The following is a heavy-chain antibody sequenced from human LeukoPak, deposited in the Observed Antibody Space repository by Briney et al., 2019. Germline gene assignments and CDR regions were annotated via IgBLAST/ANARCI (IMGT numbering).Heavy chain of an antibody. V-gene: IGHV3-23*01. CDR1: GFTFSSYG. J-gene: IGHJ4*02. CDR3: ARDSLEMATIRYYFDY. CDR2: ISGSGGST. Sequence: GGTLRLSCAASGFTFSSYGMSWVRQAPGKGLEWVSAISGSGGSTYYADSVKGRFTISRDNAKNSLYLQMNSLRAEDTAVYYCARDSLEMATIRYYFDYWGQGTLVTVSS. D-gene: IGHD5-24*01.